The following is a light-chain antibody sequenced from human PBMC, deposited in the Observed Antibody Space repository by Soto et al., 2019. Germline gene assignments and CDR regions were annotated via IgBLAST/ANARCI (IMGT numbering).Light chain of an antibody. CDR1: QSVDSS. J-gene: IGKJ1*01. Sequence: IVMTQSPSILSLSSGERATLSCRASQSVDSSLAWYQQTPGQAPRLLIHGASTRAPGVPARFSGSGSGTEFTLTISSLQSEDFAVYYCQQYYKWPRTFGQGTKVDIK. CDR2: GAS. V-gene: IGKV3-15*01. CDR3: QQYYKWPRT.